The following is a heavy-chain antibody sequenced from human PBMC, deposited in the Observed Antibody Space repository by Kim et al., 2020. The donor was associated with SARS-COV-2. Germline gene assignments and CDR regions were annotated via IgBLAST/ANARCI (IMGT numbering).Heavy chain of an antibody. CDR2: ISGSGDTT. J-gene: IGHJ4*02. CDR1: GFTFSNYG. Sequence: GGSLRLSCAASGFTFSNYGMSWVRQAPGKGLEWVSGISGSGDTTSYADSVKGRFTISRDNSKNALYLQMSSLRAEDTAIYYCAPPRQPDDWGQGTLVTVSS. CDR3: APPRQPDD. D-gene: IGHD6-13*01. V-gene: IGHV3-23*01.